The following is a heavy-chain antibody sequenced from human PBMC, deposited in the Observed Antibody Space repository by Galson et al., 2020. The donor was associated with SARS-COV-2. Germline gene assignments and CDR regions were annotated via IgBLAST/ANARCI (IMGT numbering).Heavy chain of an antibody. V-gene: IGHV3-15*01. Sequence: TGGSLRLSCSASGFTFSNAWMTWVRQAPGKGLEWVGRIKSKAAGGTTDYAAPVKGRFTISRLDSRSTLYLQMNTLKTEDTAVYYCLTEPFGSPTEAYWGQGTLVSVSS. CDR2: IKSKAAGGTT. J-gene: IGHJ4*02. D-gene: IGHD2-21*02. CDR1: GFTFSNAW. CDR3: LTEPFGSPTEAY.